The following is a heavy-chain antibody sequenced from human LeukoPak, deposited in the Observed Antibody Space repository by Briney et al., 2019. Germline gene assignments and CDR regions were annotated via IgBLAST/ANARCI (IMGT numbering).Heavy chain of an antibody. V-gene: IGHV3-30*03. D-gene: IGHD2-15*01. CDR2: ISYDVSNK. Sequence: GRSLRLSCAASGFSFSTYGMHWLRQTPGKGLEWVAFISYDVSNKYYADSVRGRFTISRDNSKNTLYLQMNSLSSEDTAVYYCARVSSSSYNLDYWGQGTLVTVSS. CDR1: GFSFSTYG. J-gene: IGHJ4*02. CDR3: ARVSSSSYNLDY.